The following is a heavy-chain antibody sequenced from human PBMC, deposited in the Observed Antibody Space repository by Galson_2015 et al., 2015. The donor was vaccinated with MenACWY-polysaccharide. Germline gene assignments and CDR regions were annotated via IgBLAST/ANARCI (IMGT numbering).Heavy chain of an antibody. CDR3: ASTSPNSF. CDR2: ISSSSGTI. V-gene: IGHV3-48*01. CDR1: GFTFSRNS. D-gene: IGHD2-21*01. J-gene: IGHJ4*02. Sequence: LRLSCAASGFTFSRNSMHWVRQAPGKGLEWVSYISSSSGTIYYADSVKGRFTISRDDAKNSLYLQMNSLRAEDTAVYYCASTSPNSFWGQGTRVIVSS.